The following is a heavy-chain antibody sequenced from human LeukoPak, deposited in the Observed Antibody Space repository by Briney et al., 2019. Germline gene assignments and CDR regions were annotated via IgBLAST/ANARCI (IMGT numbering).Heavy chain of an antibody. J-gene: IGHJ6*02. CDR1: GFTFSSYA. Sequence: GGSLRLSCAASGFTFSSYAMSWVRQAPGKGLEWVSAISGSGGSTYYADSVKGRFTISRDNAKNSLYLQMNSLRADDTAVYYCGRDGGVAYGLDVWGQGTTVTVSS. CDR3: GRDGGVAYGLDV. D-gene: IGHD3-3*01. V-gene: IGHV3-23*01. CDR2: ISGSGGST.